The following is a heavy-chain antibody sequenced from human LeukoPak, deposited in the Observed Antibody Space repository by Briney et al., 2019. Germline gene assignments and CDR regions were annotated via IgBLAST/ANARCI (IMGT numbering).Heavy chain of an antibody. CDR3: ANGNYFDY. V-gene: IGHV3-7*01. J-gene: IGHJ4*02. CDR1: GFTFSSSW. CDR2: IKPDGSEK. Sequence: GGSLRLSCAASGFTFSSSWMSWVRQAPGKGLECVANIKPDGSEKYYVDSVKGRFTISRDNAKNSLFLQMNSLRAEDTAVYYCANGNYFDYWGQGTLVTVSS.